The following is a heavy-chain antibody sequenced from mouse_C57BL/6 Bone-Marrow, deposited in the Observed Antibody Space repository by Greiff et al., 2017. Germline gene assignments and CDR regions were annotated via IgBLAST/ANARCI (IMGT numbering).Heavy chain of an antibody. CDR2: IYPRSGNT. D-gene: IGHD4-1*01. CDR3: ARRRTGTFAY. J-gene: IGHJ3*01. Sequence: VQLQQSGAELARPGASVKLSCKASGYTFTSYGISWVKQRPGQGLEWIGEIYPRSGNTYYNEKFKGKATLTADKSSSTAYMELRSLTSEDSAVYFCARRRTGTFAYWGQGTLVTVSA. V-gene: IGHV1-81*01. CDR1: GYTFTSYG.